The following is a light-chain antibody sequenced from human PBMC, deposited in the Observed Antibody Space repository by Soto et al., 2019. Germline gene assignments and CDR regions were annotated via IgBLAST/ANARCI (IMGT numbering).Light chain of an antibody. Sequence: DIQMTQSPSTLSASVGDRVTITCRASQSINSWLAWYQHKPGKAPKLLIYKASSLESGVPSRFSGSGSGTEFTLTISSLQPDEFATYSCQQYTSYPYTFGQGTKLEMK. CDR2: KAS. CDR1: QSINSW. CDR3: QQYTSYPYT. V-gene: IGKV1-5*03. J-gene: IGKJ2*01.